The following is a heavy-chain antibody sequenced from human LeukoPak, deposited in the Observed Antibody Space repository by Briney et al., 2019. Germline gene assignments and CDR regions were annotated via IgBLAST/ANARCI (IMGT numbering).Heavy chain of an antibody. CDR1: GYMFTSHG. CDR3: ARESNGGYGFDY. Sequence: GASVKVSCKPSGYMFTSHGIHWLRQAPGQGLEWMGWISAQNGNTNYVQHLLGRVTMTRDTSATTAYMELRSLKSDDTAVYYCARESNGGYGFDYWGQGTKVTVAS. D-gene: IGHD6-25*01. J-gene: IGHJ4*02. V-gene: IGHV1-18*01. CDR2: ISAQNGNT.